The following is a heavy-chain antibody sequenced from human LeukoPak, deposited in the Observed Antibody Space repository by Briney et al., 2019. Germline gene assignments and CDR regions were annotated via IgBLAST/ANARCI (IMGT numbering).Heavy chain of an antibody. CDR3: ARGHNRGEIYYYGMDV. CDR2: IKQDGSEK. CDR1: GFTFSSYW. V-gene: IGHV3-7*04. Sequence: PGGSLRLSCAASGFTFSSYWMSWVRQAPGKGLEWVANIKQDGSEKYYVDSVKGRFTISRDNAKNSLYLQMNSLRAEDTAVYYCARGHNRGEIYYYGMDVWGQGTTVTVSS. J-gene: IGHJ6*02. D-gene: IGHD1-14*01.